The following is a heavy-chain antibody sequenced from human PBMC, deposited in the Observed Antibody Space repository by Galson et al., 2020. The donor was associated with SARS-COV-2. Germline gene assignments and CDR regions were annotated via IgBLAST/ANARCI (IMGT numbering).Heavy chain of an antibody. Sequence: DSVKGRFTISRDNSKNTLYLQMNSLRPEDTAVYYCASSLCSTLNCYYYYAMDVWGQGTTVTVSS. D-gene: IGHD2-2*01. J-gene: IGHJ6*02. V-gene: IGHV3-30*01. CDR3: ASSLCSTLNCYYYYAMDV.